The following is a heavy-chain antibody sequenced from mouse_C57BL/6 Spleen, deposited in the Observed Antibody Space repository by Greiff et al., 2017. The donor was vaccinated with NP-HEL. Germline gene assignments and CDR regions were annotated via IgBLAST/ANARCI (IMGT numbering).Heavy chain of an antibody. CDR3: ARGMHYGSSSYAMDY. J-gene: IGHJ4*01. CDR1: GYTFTSYW. CDR2: IDPSDSYT. D-gene: IGHD1-1*01. V-gene: IGHV1-59*01. Sequence: VQLQQSGAELVRPGTSVKLSCKASGYTFTSYWMHWVKQRPGQGLEWIGVIDPSDSYTNYNQKFKGKATLTVDTSSSTAYMQLSSLTSEDSAVYYCARGMHYGSSSYAMDYWGQGTSVTVSS.